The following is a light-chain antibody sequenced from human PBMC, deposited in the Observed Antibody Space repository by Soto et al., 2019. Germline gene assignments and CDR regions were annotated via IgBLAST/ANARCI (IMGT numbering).Light chain of an antibody. CDR1: SSDIGSYNL. V-gene: IGLV2-23*01. J-gene: IGLJ2*01. CDR3: CSYAGSSNVV. CDR2: EGS. Sequence: QSALTQPASVSGSPGQSITISFTGTSSDIGSYNLVSWYQQHPGKAPKLMIYEGSKRPSGVSNRFSGSKSGNTASLTISGLQAEDEADYYCCSYAGSSNVVFGGGTQLTVL.